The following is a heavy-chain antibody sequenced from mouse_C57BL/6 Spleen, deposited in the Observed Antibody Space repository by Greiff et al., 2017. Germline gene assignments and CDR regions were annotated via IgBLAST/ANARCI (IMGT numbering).Heavy chain of an antibody. CDR2: IDPSDSYT. Sequence: QVQLQQPGAELVMPGASVKLSCKASGYTFTSYWMHWVKQRPGQGLEWIGEIDPSDSYTNYNEKFKSKSTLTVDKSSSTAYMQLSSLTSEDSAVYYCARDYGSSPHYYAIDYWGQGTSVTVSS. CDR1: GYTFTSYW. CDR3: ARDYGSSPHYYAIDY. D-gene: IGHD1-1*01. V-gene: IGHV1-69*01. J-gene: IGHJ4*01.